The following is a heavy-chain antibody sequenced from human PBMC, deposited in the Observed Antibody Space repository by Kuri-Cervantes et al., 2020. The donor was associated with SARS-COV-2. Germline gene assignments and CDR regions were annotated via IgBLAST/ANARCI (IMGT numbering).Heavy chain of an antibody. CDR1: GFTFDDYA. D-gene: IGHD6-6*01. J-gene: IGHJ4*02. CDR3: ARQGGYSSSSPDY. Sequence: GSLRLSCAASGFTFDDYAMHWVRQPPGKGLEWIGHIYYSGTTNYNPSLKSRVTISVDTSKNQFSLKLSSVTAADTAVYYCARQGGYSSSSPDYWGQGTLVTVSS. V-gene: IGHV4-59*08. CDR2: IYYSGTT.